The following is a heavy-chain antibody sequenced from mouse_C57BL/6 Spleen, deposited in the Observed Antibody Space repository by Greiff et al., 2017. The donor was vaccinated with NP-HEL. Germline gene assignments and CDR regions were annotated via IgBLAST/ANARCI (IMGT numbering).Heavy chain of an antibody. V-gene: IGHV1-42*01. CDR1: GYSFTGYY. J-gene: IGHJ4*01. CDR2: INPSTGGT. CDR3: ARDDYDLGLAMDY. D-gene: IGHD2-4*01. Sequence: VQLQQSGPELVKPGASVKISCKASGYSFTGYYMNWVKQSPEKSLEWIGEINPSTGGTTYNQKFKAKATLTVDKSSSTAYMQLKSLTSEDSAVYYCARDDYDLGLAMDYWGQGTSVTVSS.